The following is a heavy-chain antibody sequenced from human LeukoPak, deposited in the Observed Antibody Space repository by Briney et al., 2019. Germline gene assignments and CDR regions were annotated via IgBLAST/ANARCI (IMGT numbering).Heavy chain of an antibody. CDR1: GGSISSSSYY. Sequence: SETLSLTCTVSGGSISSSSYYWGWIRQPPGKGLEWIGSIYYSGSTYYNPSLESRVTISVDTSKNQFSLKLSSVTAADTAVYYCARAPVEELLDYWGQGTLVTVSS. V-gene: IGHV4-39*01. CDR2: IYYSGST. D-gene: IGHD1-26*01. J-gene: IGHJ4*02. CDR3: ARAPVEELLDY.